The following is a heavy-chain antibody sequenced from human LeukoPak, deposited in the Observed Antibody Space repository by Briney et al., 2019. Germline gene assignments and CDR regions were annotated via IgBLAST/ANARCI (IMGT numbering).Heavy chain of an antibody. J-gene: IGHJ5*02. CDR3: ARGGYVWGSYRYLDP. D-gene: IGHD3-16*02. CDR2: INPNSGGT. V-gene: IGHV1-2*02. Sequence: ASVKVSCKASGYTFTNYAMNWVRQAPGQGLEWMGWINPNSGGTNYAQKFQGRVTMTRDTSISTAYMELSRLRSDDTAVYYCARGGYVWGSYRYLDPWGQGTLVTVSS. CDR1: GYTFTNYA.